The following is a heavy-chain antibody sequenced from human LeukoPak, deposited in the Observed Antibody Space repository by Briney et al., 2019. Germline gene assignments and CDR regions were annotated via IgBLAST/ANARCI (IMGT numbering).Heavy chain of an antibody. CDR1: GYTFTSYY. CDR3: ARGTMIVVVTPLGCDY. J-gene: IGHJ4*02. V-gene: IGHV1-46*01. Sequence: ASVKVSCKASGYTFTSYYMHWVRQAPGQGLEWMGITNPSGGSTSYAQKFQGRVTMTRDTSTSTVYMELSSLRSEDTAVYYCARGTMIVVVTPLGCDYWGQGTLVTVSS. D-gene: IGHD3-22*01. CDR2: TNPSGGST.